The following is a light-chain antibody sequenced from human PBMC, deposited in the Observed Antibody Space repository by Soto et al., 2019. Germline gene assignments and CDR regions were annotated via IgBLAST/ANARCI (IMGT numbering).Light chain of an antibody. Sequence: EIVLTQSPGTLSLSPGERATLSCRASQSVSSSYLAWYQQKPGQAPRLLIYGASSRAAVIPDRFSGGGSATDFSLTSSRLEEEDVAVYYCQQYGSSPMYTFGQGTKLEIK. CDR2: GAS. CDR3: QQYGSSPMYT. J-gene: IGKJ2*01. V-gene: IGKV3-20*01. CDR1: QSVSSSY.